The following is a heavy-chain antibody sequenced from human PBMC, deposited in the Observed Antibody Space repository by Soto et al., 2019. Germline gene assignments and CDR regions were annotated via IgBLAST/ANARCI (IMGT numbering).Heavy chain of an antibody. CDR2: ISYDGSNK. CDR3: AKPVTTVPYDY. Sequence: QVQLVASGGRVVQPGRSLRLSCAASGFTFSSYGMHWVRQAPGKGLEWVAVISYDGSNKYYADSVKGRFTISRDNSKNTLYLQMNSLRAEDTAVYYCAKPVTTVPYDYWGQGTLVTVSS. CDR1: GFTFSSYG. V-gene: IGHV3-30*18. J-gene: IGHJ4*02. D-gene: IGHD4-17*01.